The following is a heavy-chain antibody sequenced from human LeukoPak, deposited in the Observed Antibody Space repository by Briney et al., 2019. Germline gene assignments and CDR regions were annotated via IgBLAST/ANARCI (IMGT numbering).Heavy chain of an antibody. CDR1: GYTFTSYD. V-gene: IGHV1-8*01. CDR3: AKRRGSYFLWFDP. D-gene: IGHD1-26*01. Sequence: ASVKVSCKASGYTFTSYDINWVRQATGQGLEWMGWMNPNSGNTGYAQKFQGRVTMTRNISISTAYMELSSLRSEDTAVYYCAKRRGSYFLWFDPWGQGTLVTVSS. J-gene: IGHJ5*02. CDR2: MNPNSGNT.